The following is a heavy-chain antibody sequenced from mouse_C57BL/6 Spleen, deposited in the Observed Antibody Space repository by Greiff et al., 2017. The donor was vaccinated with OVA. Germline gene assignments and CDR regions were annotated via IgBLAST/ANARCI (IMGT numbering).Heavy chain of an antibody. Sequence: QVHVKQSGAELVKPGASVKISCKASGYAFSSYWMNWVKQRPGKGLEWIGQIYPGDGDTNYNGKFKGKATLTADKSSSTAYMQLSSLTSEDSAVYFCARSGGLRGAYWGQGTLVTVSA. D-gene: IGHD2-4*01. V-gene: IGHV1-80*01. J-gene: IGHJ3*01. CDR3: ARSGGLRGAY. CDR2: IYPGDGDT. CDR1: GYAFSSYW.